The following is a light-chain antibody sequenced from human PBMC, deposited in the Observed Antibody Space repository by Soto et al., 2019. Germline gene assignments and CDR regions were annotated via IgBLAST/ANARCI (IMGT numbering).Light chain of an antibody. V-gene: IGLV2-23*02. CDR1: GSDVGAYNL. J-gene: IGLJ1*01. CDR2: EVN. CDR3: CSYAGSGAYV. Sequence: QSALTQTTSVSGSPGQSITISCAGTGSDVGAYNLVSWYQQHPGKATKIIICEVNTRPSGISNRFSGSKSGDTASLTISGLQAEDEADYFCCSYAGSGAYVFGTGTKVTVL.